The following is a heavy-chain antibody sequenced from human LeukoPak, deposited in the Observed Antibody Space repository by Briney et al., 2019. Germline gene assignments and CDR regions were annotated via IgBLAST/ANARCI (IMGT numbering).Heavy chain of an antibody. CDR3: ASLYGMDV. CDR1: GVSFSGYY. V-gene: IGHV4-34*01. Sequence: SETLSLSCAVYGVSFSGYYLSWIRQPPGKGLEWIGEINHSGSTNYYPSLKNRVTISVAASKNQFSLKLSPVTTADTDVYYCASLYGMDVWGQGTTVSVSS. J-gene: IGHJ6*02. CDR2: INHSGST.